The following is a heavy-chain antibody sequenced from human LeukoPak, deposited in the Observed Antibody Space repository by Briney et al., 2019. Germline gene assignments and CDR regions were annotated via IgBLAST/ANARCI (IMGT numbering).Heavy chain of an antibody. J-gene: IGHJ4*02. Sequence: SETLSLTCTVSGGSISSYSWSWIRQPAGKGLEWIGRIYTTGRTNYNPALKSRVTMSIDTSKNQFSMRLSSVTAADTAVYYCAREGVAGLYYFDYWGQGTLVTVSS. CDR1: GGSISSYS. CDR3: AREGVAGLYYFDY. V-gene: IGHV4-4*07. CDR2: IYTTGRT. D-gene: IGHD6-19*01.